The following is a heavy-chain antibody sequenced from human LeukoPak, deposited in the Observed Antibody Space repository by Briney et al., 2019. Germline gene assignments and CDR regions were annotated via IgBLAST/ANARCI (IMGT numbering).Heavy chain of an antibody. CDR1: GYTFISYG. CDR3: ARGLGVVTAQSEQPKPRYFDL. D-gene: IGHD2-21*02. J-gene: IGHJ2*01. V-gene: IGHV1-18*01. Sequence: ASVKVSCRASGYTFISYGISWVRQAPGQGLEWMGWISGYNGNTNYAQNLQGRVTMTTDTSTSTAYMELRSLGSDDTAVYYCARGLGVVTAQSEQPKPRYFDLWGRGTQVTVSS. CDR2: ISGYNGNT.